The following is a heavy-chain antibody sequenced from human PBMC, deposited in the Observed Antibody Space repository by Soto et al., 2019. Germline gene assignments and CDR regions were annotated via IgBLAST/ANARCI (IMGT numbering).Heavy chain of an antibody. D-gene: IGHD2-21*02. Sequence: QVQLVQSGAEVKKPGSSVKVSCKASGGTFSSYTISWVRQAPGQGLEWMGRIIPILGIANNAQKFQGRVTITADKSTSTAYMELSSLRSEDTAVYYCARAYCGGDCYAFDIWGQGTMVTVSS. CDR1: GGTFSSYT. CDR3: ARAYCGGDCYAFDI. V-gene: IGHV1-69*02. J-gene: IGHJ3*02. CDR2: IIPILGIA.